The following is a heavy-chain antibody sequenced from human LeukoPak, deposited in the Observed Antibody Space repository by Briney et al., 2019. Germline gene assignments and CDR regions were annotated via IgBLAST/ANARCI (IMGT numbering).Heavy chain of an antibody. CDR1: GYTFTGYY. J-gene: IGHJ4*02. CDR3: ARTSYCGGDCYSGFGY. V-gene: IGHV1-2*06. Sequence: ASVKVSCKASGYTFTGYYMHWVRQAPGQGFEWMGRINPNSGGTNYAQKFQGRVTMTRDTSISTAYMELSRLRSDDTAVYYCARTSYCGGDCYSGFGYWGQGTLVTVSS. D-gene: IGHD2-21*02. CDR2: INPNSGGT.